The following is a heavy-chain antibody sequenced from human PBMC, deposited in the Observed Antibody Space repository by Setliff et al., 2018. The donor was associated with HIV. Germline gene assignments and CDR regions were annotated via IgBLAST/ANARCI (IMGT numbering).Heavy chain of an antibody. Sequence: ASVKVSCKASGYTFSRYAMHWVRQAPGQRLEWMGWINAGNGNTKYSQKFQGRVSIARDTSASTAYMELSSLRSEDTAVYYCARGGKFRYYYYMDVWGKGTTVTVSS. CDR1: GYTFSRYA. CDR2: INAGNGNT. J-gene: IGHJ6*03. CDR3: ARGGKFRYYYYMDV. V-gene: IGHV1-3*01. D-gene: IGHD3-16*01.